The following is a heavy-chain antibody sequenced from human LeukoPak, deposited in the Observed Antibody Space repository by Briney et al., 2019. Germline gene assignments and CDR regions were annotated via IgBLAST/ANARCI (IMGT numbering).Heavy chain of an antibody. CDR1: GYTFTSYY. J-gene: IGHJ4*02. D-gene: IGHD3-22*01. CDR2: INPSGGST. V-gene: IGHV1-46*01. CDR3: ARPKSSGYYSKPFDY. Sequence: GASVKVSCKASGYTFTSYYMHWVRQAPGQGLEWMGIINPSGGSTSYAQKFQGRVTMTRDMPTSTVYMELSSLRSEDTAVYYCARPKSSGYYSKPFDYWGQGTLVTVSS.